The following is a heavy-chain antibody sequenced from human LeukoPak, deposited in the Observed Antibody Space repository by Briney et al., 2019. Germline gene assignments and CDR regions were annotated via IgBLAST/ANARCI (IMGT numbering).Heavy chain of an antibody. V-gene: IGHV4-39*01. CDR3: ARQRANYDYVWGSYRSRGDWFDP. D-gene: IGHD3-16*02. CDR1: GGSISSSSYH. CDR2: IYYSGST. J-gene: IGHJ5*02. Sequence: KPSETLSLTCTVSGGSISSSSYHWGWIRQPPGKGLEWIGSIYYSGSTYYNPSLKSRVTISVDTSKNQFSLKLSSVTAADTAVYYCARQRANYDYVWGSYRSRGDWFDPWGQGTLVTVSS.